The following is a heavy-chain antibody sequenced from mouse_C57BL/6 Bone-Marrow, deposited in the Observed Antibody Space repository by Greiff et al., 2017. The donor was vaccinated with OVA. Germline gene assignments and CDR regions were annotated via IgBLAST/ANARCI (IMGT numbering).Heavy chain of an antibody. J-gene: IGHJ4*01. D-gene: IGHD2-3*01. Sequence: QVTLKESGPGILQSSQTLSLTCSFSGFSLSTSGMGVSWIRQPSGKGLEWLAHIYWDDDKRYNPSLKSRLTISKATSRNQVFLKITSVDTADTATYYCASDGYPYYYAMDYWGQGTSVTVSS. V-gene: IGHV8-12*01. CDR3: ASDGYPYYYAMDY. CDR1: GFSLSTSGMG. CDR2: IYWDDDK.